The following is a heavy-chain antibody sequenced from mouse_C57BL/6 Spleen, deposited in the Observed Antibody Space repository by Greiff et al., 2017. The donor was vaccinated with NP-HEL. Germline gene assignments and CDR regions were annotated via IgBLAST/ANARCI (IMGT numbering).Heavy chain of an antibody. V-gene: IGHV2-2*01. J-gene: IGHJ2*01. CDR1: GFSLTSYG. Sequence: VNLVESGPGLVQPSQSLSITCTVSGFSLTSYGVHWVRQSPGKGLEWLGVIWSGGSTDYNAAFISRLSISKDNSKSQVFFKMNSLQADDTAIYYCARNLDSSGYVNYFDYWGQGTTLTVSS. CDR3: ARNLDSSGYVNYFDY. CDR2: IWSGGST. D-gene: IGHD3-2*02.